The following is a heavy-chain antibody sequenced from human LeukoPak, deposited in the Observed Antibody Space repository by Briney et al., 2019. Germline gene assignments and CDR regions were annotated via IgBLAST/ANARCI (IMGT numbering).Heavy chain of an antibody. Sequence: SETLSLTCTVSAGSISSYYWSWIRQPPGKGLEWIGYIYYSGSTNYNPSLKSRVTISVDTSKNQFSLKLSSVTAADTAVYYCANMIRGVWGQGTLVTVSS. CDR2: IYYSGST. J-gene: IGHJ4*02. D-gene: IGHD3-10*01. CDR1: AGSISSYY. V-gene: IGHV4-59*01. CDR3: ANMIRGV.